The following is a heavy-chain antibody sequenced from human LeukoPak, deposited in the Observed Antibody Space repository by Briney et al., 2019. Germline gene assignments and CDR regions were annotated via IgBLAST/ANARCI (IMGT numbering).Heavy chain of an antibody. CDR1: GFTFSSHT. CDR3: ASFMTTVTRDNWFDP. J-gene: IGHJ5*02. Sequence: GGSLRLSCAASGFTFSSHTMNWVRQAPGKGLEWVSSISSGSNTIFYADSVKGRFTISRDNAKNSLYLQMNSLRAEDTAVYYCASFMTTVTRDNWFDPWGQGTLVTVSS. V-gene: IGHV3-21*01. CDR2: ISSGSNTI. D-gene: IGHD4-17*01.